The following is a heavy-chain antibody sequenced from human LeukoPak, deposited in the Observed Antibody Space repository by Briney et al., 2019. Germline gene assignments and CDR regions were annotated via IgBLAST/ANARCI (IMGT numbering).Heavy chain of an antibody. CDR3: ARENIVLMVYARFDY. J-gene: IGHJ4*02. D-gene: IGHD2-8*01. CDR2: IYYSGST. Sequence: SETLSLTCTVSGGSISSYYWSWIRQPPGKGLEWIGYIYYSGSTNYNPSLKSRVTMSVDTSKNQFSLKLSSVTAADTAVYYCARENIVLMVYARFDYWGQGTLVTVSS. CDR1: GGSISSYY. V-gene: IGHV4-59*12.